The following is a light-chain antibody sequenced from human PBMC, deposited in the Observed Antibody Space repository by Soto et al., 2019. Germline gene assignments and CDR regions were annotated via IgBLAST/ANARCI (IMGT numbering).Light chain of an antibody. CDR3: QHYGSSPRT. CDR1: QGVSGSY. V-gene: IGKV3-20*01. CDR2: GAS. J-gene: IGKJ1*01. Sequence: EIVLTQSPGTLSLSPGERATLSCRASQGVSGSYLAWYQQKPGQAPRLLIYGASSRATGITNRFSGSESGTDFTLTISRLEPEDFAVYYCQHYGSSPRTFGQGTKVEIK.